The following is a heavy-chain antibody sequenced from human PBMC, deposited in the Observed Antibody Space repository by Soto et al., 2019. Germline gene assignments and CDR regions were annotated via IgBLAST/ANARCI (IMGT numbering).Heavy chain of an antibody. J-gene: IGHJ4*02. CDR1: GLTFSNYG. D-gene: IGHD3-10*01. Sequence: QVQLVESGGGVVQPGRSLRLSCAASGLTFSNYGMHWVRQAPGKGLEWVAVTWSDGSNKYYADPVKGRFTISRGNAKKTLYLQMNGLRADDTAVYYCAIGGFTFDTWGQGTLVTVSS. CDR2: TWSDGSNK. CDR3: AIGGFTFDT. V-gene: IGHV3-33*01.